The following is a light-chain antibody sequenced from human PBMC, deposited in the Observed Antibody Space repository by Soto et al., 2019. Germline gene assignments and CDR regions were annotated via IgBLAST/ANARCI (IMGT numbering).Light chain of an antibody. CDR3: SSYAASNNLV. Sequence: QSALTQPPSASGSPGQSFTISCTGSSSDVGGYNYVSWYQQHPGKAPKLMIYEVSKRPSGVPDRFSGSKSGNTASLTVSGLQAEDEADYYCSSYAASNNLVFGGGTKLTVL. V-gene: IGLV2-8*01. CDR1: SSDVGGYNY. J-gene: IGLJ2*01. CDR2: EVS.